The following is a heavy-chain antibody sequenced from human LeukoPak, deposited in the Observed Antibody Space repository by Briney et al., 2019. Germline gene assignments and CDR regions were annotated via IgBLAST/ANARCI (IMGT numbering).Heavy chain of an antibody. CDR2: IYYSGST. CDR3: VGEDYYYGMDV. J-gene: IGHJ6*02. V-gene: IGHV4-31*03. D-gene: IGHD2-21*01. Sequence: SETLSLTCTVSGGSISSGGYYWSWLRQPPGKGLEWIGYIYYSGSTYYNPSLKSRFTISVDTSKNQFSLTLSSVTAADTAVYYCVGEDYYYGMDVWGQGATVTVSS. CDR1: GGSISSGGYY.